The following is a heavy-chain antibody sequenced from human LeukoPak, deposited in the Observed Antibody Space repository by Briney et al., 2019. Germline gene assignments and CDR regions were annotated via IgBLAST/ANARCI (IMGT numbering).Heavy chain of an antibody. CDR3: ARARREMVDY. J-gene: IGHJ4*02. Sequence: PSETLSLTCTVSSYSISSSYYWGWIRQAPGKGLEWIGGIYHSGSTYYNPSLRSRVTISVDTSKNQFSLKLNSVTAADTAVYYCARARREMVDYWGQGTLVTVSS. D-gene: IGHD5-24*01. CDR1: SYSISSSYY. V-gene: IGHV4-38-2*02. CDR2: IYHSGST.